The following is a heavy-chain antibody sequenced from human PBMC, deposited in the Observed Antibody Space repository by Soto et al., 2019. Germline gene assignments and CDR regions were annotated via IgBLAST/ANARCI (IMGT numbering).Heavy chain of an antibody. CDR3: ARFRIRGRGWPRYFDY. J-gene: IGHJ4*02. V-gene: IGHV1-69*13. CDR2: IIPIFGTA. CDR1: GGTFSSYA. Sequence: ASVKVSCKASGGTFSSYAISWVRQAPGQGLEWMGGIIPIFGTANYAQKFQGRVTITADESTSTAYMELSSLRSEDTAVYYCARFRIRGRGWPRYFDYWGQGNLVTVSS. D-gene: IGHD6-19*01.